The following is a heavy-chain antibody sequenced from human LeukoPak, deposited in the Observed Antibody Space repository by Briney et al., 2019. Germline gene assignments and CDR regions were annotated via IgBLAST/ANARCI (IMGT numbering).Heavy chain of an antibody. CDR1: GYTFTGYY. V-gene: IGHV1-2*02. Sequence: ASVKVSCKASGYTFTGYYMHWVRQAPGQGLEWMGWINPNSGGTNYAQKFQGRVTMTRDTSISTAYMELSRLRSDDTAVYYCARDRNYDFWSGYSSYWGQGTLVTVSS. D-gene: IGHD3-3*01. CDR3: ARDRNYDFWSGYSSY. CDR2: INPNSGGT. J-gene: IGHJ4*02.